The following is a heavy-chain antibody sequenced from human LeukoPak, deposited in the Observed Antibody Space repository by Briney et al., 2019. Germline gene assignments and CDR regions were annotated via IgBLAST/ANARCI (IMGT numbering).Heavy chain of an antibody. Sequence: GGSLRLSCAASGFTFSSYSMNWVRQAPGKGLEWVSSISSSSSYIYYADSVKGRFTISRDNAKNSLYLQMNSLRAEDTAVYYCAREPDYVWGSYRPLGYWGQGTLATVSS. CDR1: GFTFSSYS. J-gene: IGHJ4*02. CDR3: AREPDYVWGSYRPLGY. V-gene: IGHV3-21*01. D-gene: IGHD3-16*02. CDR2: ISSSSSYI.